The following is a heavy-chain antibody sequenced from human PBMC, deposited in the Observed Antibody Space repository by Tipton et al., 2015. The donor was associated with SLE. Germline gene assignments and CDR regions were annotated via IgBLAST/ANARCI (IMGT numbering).Heavy chain of an antibody. D-gene: IGHD4-23*01. V-gene: IGHV4-30-4*01. CDR2: INHSGST. CDR1: GGSITNGDYY. Sequence: TLSLTCTVSGGSITNGDYYWHWIRQPPGKGLEWIGEINHSGSTICNPSLVSRVTISVDTSKNQFSLKLSSVTAADTAVYYCARVGRPMTTVVTPYYFDYWGQGTLVTVSS. J-gene: IGHJ4*02. CDR3: ARVGRPMTTVVTPYYFDY.